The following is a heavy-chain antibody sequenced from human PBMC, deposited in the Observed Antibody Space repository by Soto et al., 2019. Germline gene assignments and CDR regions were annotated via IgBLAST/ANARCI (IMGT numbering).Heavy chain of an antibody. CDR2: IKQDGSEK. V-gene: IGHV3-7*01. D-gene: IGHD3-9*01. Sequence: PGGSLRLSCAASGFTFSSYWMSWVRQAPGKGLEWVANIKQDGSEKYYVDSVKGRFTISRDNAKNSLYLQMNSLRAEDTAVYYCAKDLGKGGLRYFDWLFHEYYYYGMDVWGQGTTVTVSS. CDR1: GFTFSSYW. J-gene: IGHJ6*02. CDR3: AKDLGKGGLRYFDWLFHEYYYYGMDV.